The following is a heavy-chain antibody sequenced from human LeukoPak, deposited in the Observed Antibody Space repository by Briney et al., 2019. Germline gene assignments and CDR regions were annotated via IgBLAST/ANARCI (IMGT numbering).Heavy chain of an antibody. J-gene: IGHJ4*02. CDR1: GGSFSGYY. Sequence: PSETLSLTCAVYGGSFSGYYWSWIRQPPGKGLEWIGEINHSGSTNYNPSLKSRVTISVDTSKNQFSLKLCSVTAADTAVYYCARASVYYGSGSYYMYWGQGTLVTVSS. V-gene: IGHV4-34*01. CDR2: INHSGST. CDR3: ARASVYYGSGSYYMY. D-gene: IGHD3-10*01.